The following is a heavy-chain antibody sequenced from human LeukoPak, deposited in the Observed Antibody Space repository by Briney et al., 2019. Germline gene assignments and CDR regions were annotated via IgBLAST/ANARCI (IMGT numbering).Heavy chain of an antibody. Sequence: ASVKVSCKASGYTFTGYYMHWVRQAPGQGLEWMGWINPNSDGTNYAQKFQGRVTMTRDTSISTAYMELSSLRSEDTAVYYCARARPPYYDSSDVSYPFDYWGQGTLVTVSS. V-gene: IGHV1-2*02. CDR2: INPNSDGT. D-gene: IGHD3-22*01. J-gene: IGHJ4*02. CDR3: ARARPPYYDSSDVSYPFDY. CDR1: GYTFTGYY.